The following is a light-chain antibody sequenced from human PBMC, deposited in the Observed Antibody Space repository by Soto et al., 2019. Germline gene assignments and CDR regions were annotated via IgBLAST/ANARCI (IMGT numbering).Light chain of an antibody. CDR3: QQYNDWPFFT. J-gene: IGKJ3*01. CDR1: QRVNTN. V-gene: IGKV3-15*01. Sequence: PGKGATLSCRASQRVNTNVAWYQQKPGQAPRLLIYGSSTRATGIPARFSGSGSGTDFTLTISSLQSEDFAVYYCQQYNDWPFFTFGPGTKVDIK. CDR2: GSS.